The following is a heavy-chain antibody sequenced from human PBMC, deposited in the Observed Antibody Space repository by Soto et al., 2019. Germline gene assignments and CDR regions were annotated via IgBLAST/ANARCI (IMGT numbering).Heavy chain of an antibody. V-gene: IGHV1-18*04. CDR2: ISAYNGDT. Sequence: VQLVQSGAEVKKPGASVKVSCKASGYTFTSYGITWVRQAPGHGLEWMGWISAYNGDTNYAQKVQGRVTMTTDTSTSTVYMELKSLKSDDTAVYFCARDQEYSTSGLYWFDLWGQGTLVTVSS. J-gene: IGHJ5*02. D-gene: IGHD6-6*01. CDR1: GYTFTSYG. CDR3: ARDQEYSTSGLYWFDL.